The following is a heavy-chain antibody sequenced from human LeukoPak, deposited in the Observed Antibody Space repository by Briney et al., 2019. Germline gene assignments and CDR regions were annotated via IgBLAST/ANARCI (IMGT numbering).Heavy chain of an antibody. V-gene: IGHV3-21*06. CDR3: ARGEIAFDI. J-gene: IGHJ3*02. CDR2: ISSSSNYI. Sequence: GGSLRLSCAASGFTFRSYSMTWVRQAPGKGLEWVSSISSSSNYIYCTDSVKGRFTISRDKAKNSLFLQMNSLRAEDTAVYYCARGEIAFDIWGQGTMVIVSS. CDR1: GFTFRSYS.